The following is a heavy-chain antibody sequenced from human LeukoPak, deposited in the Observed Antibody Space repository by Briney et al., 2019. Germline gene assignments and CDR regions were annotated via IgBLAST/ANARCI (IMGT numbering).Heavy chain of an antibody. CDR3: ARDRQGGNWGDFDF. D-gene: IGHD3-16*01. J-gene: IGHJ4*02. CDR1: GFTFGDYA. CDR2: IRSKAYGGTA. Sequence: PGRSLRLSCTASGFTFGDYAMSWFRQAPGKGLEWVGFIRSKAYGGTAGYAASVKGRFTISRDDSKSIGYLQMNSLKTEDTAVYYCARDRQGGNWGDFDFWGQGTLVTVSS. V-gene: IGHV3-49*03.